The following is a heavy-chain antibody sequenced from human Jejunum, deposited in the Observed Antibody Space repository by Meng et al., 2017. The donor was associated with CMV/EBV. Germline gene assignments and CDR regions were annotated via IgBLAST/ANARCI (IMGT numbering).Heavy chain of an antibody. CDR3: AREGTNSYYFDY. Sequence: CGVSGDSISSGDSCWSWIRQPPGKGLEWIGYIYESGSTSYNPSLESRVTISVDTSKNQFSLKVMSVTAADTAVYYCAREGTNSYYFDYWGQGTLVTVSS. D-gene: IGHD1-14*01. CDR2: IYESGST. CDR1: GDSISSGDSC. J-gene: IGHJ4*02. V-gene: IGHV4-30-4*01.